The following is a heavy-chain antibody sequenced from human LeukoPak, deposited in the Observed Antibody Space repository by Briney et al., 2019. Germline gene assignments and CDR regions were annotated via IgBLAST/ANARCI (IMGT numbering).Heavy chain of an antibody. V-gene: IGHV3-74*01. CDR2: INSDGSST. J-gene: IGHJ4*02. D-gene: IGHD4-17*01. CDR3: AGPIYGDYLDY. Sequence: GGSLRLSCAASGFTFSSYWMHWVRQAPGKGLVWVSRINSDGSSTSYADSVKGRFTISRDNAKNTLYLQMNSLRAEDTAVYYCAGPIYGDYLDYWGQGTLVTVSS. CDR1: GFTFSSYW.